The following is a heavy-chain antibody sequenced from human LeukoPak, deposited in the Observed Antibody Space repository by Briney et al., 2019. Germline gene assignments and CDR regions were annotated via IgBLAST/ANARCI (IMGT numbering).Heavy chain of an antibody. CDR3: AKDWHILTGRNCFDP. CDR2: VASYNGDT. CDR1: GYTFNNYG. D-gene: IGHD3-9*01. Sequence: ASVKVSCKASGYTFNNYGISWVRQAPGQGLEWMGWVASYNGDTNYAQKFQGRVTMSTDTSTSTAYMELRSLRFDDTAIYYCAKDWHILTGRNCFDPWGQGTLVTVSS. J-gene: IGHJ5*02. V-gene: IGHV1-18*01.